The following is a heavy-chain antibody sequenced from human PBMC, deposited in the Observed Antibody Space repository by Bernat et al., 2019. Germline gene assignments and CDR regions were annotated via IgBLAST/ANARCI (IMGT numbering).Heavy chain of an antibody. V-gene: IGHV3-11*05. Sequence: QVQLVESGGGLVKPGGSLRLSCAASGFTFSDYYMSWIRQAPGKGLEWVSYISSSSSYTNYADSVKGRFTISRDNAKNSLYLQMNSLRAEDTAVYYSARARGYCSGGSCYYDFDYWGQGTLVTVSS. CDR3: ARARGYCSGGSCYYDFDY. D-gene: IGHD2-15*01. CDR2: ISSSSSYT. CDR1: GFTFSDYY. J-gene: IGHJ4*02.